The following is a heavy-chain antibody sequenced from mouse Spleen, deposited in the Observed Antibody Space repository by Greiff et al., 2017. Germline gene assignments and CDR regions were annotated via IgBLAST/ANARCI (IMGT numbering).Heavy chain of an antibody. CDR2: ISSGSSTI. CDR1: GFTFSDYG. V-gene: IGHV5-17*01. J-gene: IGHJ3*01. D-gene: IGHD2-14*01. Sequence: EVMLVESGGGLVKPGGSLKLSCAASGFTFSDYGMHWVRQAPEKGLEWVAYISSGSSTIYYADTVKGRFTISRDNAKNTLFLQMTSLRSEDTAMYYCARAPLYRYDGGFAYWGQGTLVTVSA. CDR3: ARAPLYRYDGGFAY.